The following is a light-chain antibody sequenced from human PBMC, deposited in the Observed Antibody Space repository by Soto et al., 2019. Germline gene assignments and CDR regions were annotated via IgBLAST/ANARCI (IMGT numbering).Light chain of an antibody. J-gene: IGKJ2*01. Sequence: EIVLTQSPGTLSLSPGERGTLSCRASQTVSSDYLAWYQQKPGQAPRLIIYGASNRATGIPDRFSGSGSGTDFTLTISSLQSEDFAVYFCQQYNNLPPDTFGQGTKLEIK. CDR3: QQYNNLPPDT. CDR1: QTVSSDY. CDR2: GAS. V-gene: IGKV3-20*01.